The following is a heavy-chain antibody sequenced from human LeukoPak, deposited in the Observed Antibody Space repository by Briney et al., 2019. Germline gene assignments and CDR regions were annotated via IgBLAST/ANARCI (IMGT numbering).Heavy chain of an antibody. D-gene: IGHD3-16*02. J-gene: IGHJ4*02. CDR1: GFAFDDFG. CDR3: GKDGPVISY. V-gene: IGHV3-43*02. Sequence: GRSLSLSCAASGFAFDDFGMHCVRQAPGKGLEWVSFISGDGSFTYYTDSLRGRFTVSRDNSKNSLYLQMGSLRAEDTALYYCGKDGPVISYWGQGTVVTVSS. CDR2: ISGDGSFT.